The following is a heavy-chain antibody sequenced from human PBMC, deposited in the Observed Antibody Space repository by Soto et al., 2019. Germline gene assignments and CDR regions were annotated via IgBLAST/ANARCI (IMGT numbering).Heavy chain of an antibody. CDR3: AAGSDLGWEIAAV. J-gene: IGHJ4*02. CDR1: GGSFSAYY. D-gene: IGHD6-13*01. Sequence: QVQLEQWGAGLLKPSETLSLTCPVYGGSFSAYYWTWIRQPPGQGLEWIGEIFRGGGPNYNPSLKRRVTISADTSKNRCSLHLNSVTAADTAVYYCAAGSDLGWEIAAVWGQGSPVTVSS. V-gene: IGHV4-34*02. CDR2: IFRGGGP.